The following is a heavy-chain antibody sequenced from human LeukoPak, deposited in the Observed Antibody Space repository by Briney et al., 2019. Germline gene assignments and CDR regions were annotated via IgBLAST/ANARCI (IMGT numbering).Heavy chain of an antibody. CDR1: GFTFSSYW. CDR2: INSDGSST. CDR3: ARGLREVGATKGGYFDY. V-gene: IGHV3-74*01. J-gene: IGHJ4*02. D-gene: IGHD1-26*01. Sequence: GGSLRLSCAASGFTFSSYWMHWVRQAPGKGLVWVSRINSDGSSTSYADSVKGRFTISRDNAKNTLYLQMNSLRAEDTAVYYCARGLREVGATKGGYFDYWGQGTRVTVSS.